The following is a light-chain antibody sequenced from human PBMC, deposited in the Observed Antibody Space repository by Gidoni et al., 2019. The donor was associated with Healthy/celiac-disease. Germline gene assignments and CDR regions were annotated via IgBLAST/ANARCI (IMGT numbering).Light chain of an antibody. Sequence: DIQMTQCPPSLSASVGDRVTITCRASQSISSYLNWYQQKPGKAPKLLIYAASSLQSGVPSRFSGSGSGTDFTLTISSLQPEDFATYYCQQSYSTPPYTFGQGTKLEIK. V-gene: IGKV1-39*01. CDR1: QSISSY. J-gene: IGKJ2*01. CDR3: QQSYSTPPYT. CDR2: AAS.